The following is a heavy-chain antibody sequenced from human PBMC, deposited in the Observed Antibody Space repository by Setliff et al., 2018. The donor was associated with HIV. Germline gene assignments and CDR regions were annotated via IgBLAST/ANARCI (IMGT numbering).Heavy chain of an antibody. J-gene: IGHJ6*01. CDR3: ARISQLLDYAMDV. CDR2: IYYSEST. D-gene: IGHD6-13*01. Sequence: SETLSLTCTVSGASIRSHYWSWIRQPPGKRLEWIGNIYYSESTNYNPSLKSRVTMSVDRSKNHLSLNVTSVTAADTAVYYCARISQLLDYAMDVWGQGTTVTVSS. CDR1: GASIRSHY. V-gene: IGHV4-59*08.